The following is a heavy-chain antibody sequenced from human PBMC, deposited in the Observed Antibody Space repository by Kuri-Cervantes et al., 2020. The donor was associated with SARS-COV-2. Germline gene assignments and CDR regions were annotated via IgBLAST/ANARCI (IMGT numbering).Heavy chain of an antibody. CDR3: ARVAGSYYYYYGMDV. CDR1: GYTFTSYG. V-gene: IGHV1-18*01. Sequence: ASVKVSCKASGYTFTSYGISWVRQAPGQGLEWMGWISAYSGNTNYAQKLQGRVTMTTDTSTSTAYMELRSLRSDDTAVYYCARVAGSYYYYYGMDVWGQGTTVTVSS. CDR2: ISAYSGNT. D-gene: IGHD2-15*01. J-gene: IGHJ6*02.